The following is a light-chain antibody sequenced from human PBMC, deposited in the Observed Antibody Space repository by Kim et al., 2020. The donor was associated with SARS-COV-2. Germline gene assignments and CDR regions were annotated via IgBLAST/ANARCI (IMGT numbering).Light chain of an antibody. Sequence: EIVLTQSPGTLSLSPGEIATLACRASQSVASNHLAWFQQKPGQAPRLLVYGTSSRATGIPDRFSGSGSGTDFTLTISRLEPEDFAIYYCQQYDRSPYTFGQGTKLEI. V-gene: IGKV3-20*01. CDR3: QQYDRSPYT. CDR1: QSVASNH. J-gene: IGKJ2*01. CDR2: GTS.